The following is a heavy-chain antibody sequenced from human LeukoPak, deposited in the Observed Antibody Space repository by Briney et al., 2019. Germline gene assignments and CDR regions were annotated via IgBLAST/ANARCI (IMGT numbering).Heavy chain of an antibody. CDR3: AKDRNRYASNWHFDL. D-gene: IGHD1-14*01. Sequence: PGGSLRLSCAASGFTFSGNGMHWVRQAPGKGLEWVAFIRYDGSNKYYADSVKGRFTISRDNAKNTLYLQMNSLRAEDTAVYYCAKDRNRYASNWHFDLWGRGTLVTVSS. V-gene: IGHV3-30*02. CDR2: IRYDGSNK. J-gene: IGHJ2*01. CDR1: GFTFSGNG.